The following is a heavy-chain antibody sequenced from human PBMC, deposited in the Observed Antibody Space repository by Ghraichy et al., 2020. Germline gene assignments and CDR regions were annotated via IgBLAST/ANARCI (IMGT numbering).Heavy chain of an antibody. CDR2: ITGKGGNT. J-gene: IGHJ4*02. D-gene: IGHD2-2*02. CDR3: AKAEMGIVGTPAAIDY. CDR1: GFTFSSYA. Sequence: GGSLRLSCAASGFTFSSYAMHWVRQAPGKGLEWVSAITGKGGNTYYADSVKGRFTISRDNSKNTLFLQMNSLRAEDTAVYYCAKAEMGIVGTPAAIDYWGQGTLVTVSS. V-gene: IGHV3-23*01.